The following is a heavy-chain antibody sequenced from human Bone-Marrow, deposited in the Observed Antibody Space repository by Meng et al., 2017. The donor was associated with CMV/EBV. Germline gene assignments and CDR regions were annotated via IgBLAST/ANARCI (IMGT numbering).Heavy chain of an antibody. CDR2: INHSGST. D-gene: IGHD6-6*01. V-gene: IGHV4-34*01. CDR3: ASYEYSSSSVAFDI. J-gene: IGHJ3*02. CDR1: GGSFSGYY. Sequence: SETLSLTCAVYGGSFSGYYWSWIRQPPGKGLEWIGEINHSGSTNYNPSLKSRVTISVDTSKNQFSLKLSSVTAADTAVYYCASYEYSSSSVAFDIWGQGKRV.